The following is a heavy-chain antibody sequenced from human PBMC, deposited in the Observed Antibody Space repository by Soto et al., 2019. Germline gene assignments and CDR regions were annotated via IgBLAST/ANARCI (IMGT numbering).Heavy chain of an antibody. CDR1: GGSISNYY. V-gene: IGHV4-59*01. CDR3: ARLPWADYGGIFDP. CDR2: IYYSGST. Sequence: ETLSLTCTVSGGSISNYYWSWIRHPPGKKLEWIGYIYYSGSTNYNPSLKSRVTISVDTSKNQFSLKLYSVTTADTAMYYCARLPWADYGGIFDPWGQGTLVTVSS. D-gene: IGHD4-17*01. J-gene: IGHJ5*02.